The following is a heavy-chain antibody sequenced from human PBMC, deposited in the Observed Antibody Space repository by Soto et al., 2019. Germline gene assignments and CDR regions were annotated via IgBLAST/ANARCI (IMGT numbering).Heavy chain of an antibody. CDR1: GFTFSSYG. J-gene: IGHJ4*02. Sequence: GGSLRLSCAASGFTFSSYGMHWVRQAPGKGLEWVAVISYDGSNKYYADSVKGRFTISRDNSKNTLYLQMNSLRAEDTAVYYCAKGYTYYYDSSGYPLDYWGQGTLVTVSS. CDR3: AKGYTYYYDSSGYPLDY. V-gene: IGHV3-30*18. CDR2: ISYDGSNK. D-gene: IGHD3-22*01.